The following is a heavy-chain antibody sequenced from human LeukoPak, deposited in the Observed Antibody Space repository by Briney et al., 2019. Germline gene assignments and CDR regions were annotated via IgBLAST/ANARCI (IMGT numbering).Heavy chain of an antibody. CDR3: ASQDVGAAASSVDY. Sequence: ASVKVSCKASGYTFTGYYMHWVRQAPGQGLEWMGWINPNSGGTNYAQKFQGRVTMTRDTSISTAYMELSRLRSDDTAVYYCASQDVGAAASSVDYWGQGTLVTVSS. CDR1: GYTFTGYY. J-gene: IGHJ4*02. D-gene: IGHD6-13*01. CDR2: INPNSGGT. V-gene: IGHV1-2*02.